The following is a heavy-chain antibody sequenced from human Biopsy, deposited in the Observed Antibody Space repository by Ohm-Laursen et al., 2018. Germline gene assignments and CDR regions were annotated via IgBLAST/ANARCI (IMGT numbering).Heavy chain of an antibody. CDR3: TLEGAGYDN. CDR2: IRSKAKSYAT. J-gene: IGHJ4*02. D-gene: IGHD3-10*01. CDR1: GFTFSASA. V-gene: IGHV3-73*01. Sequence: SLRLSCAAPGFTFSASAVHWVRRASGKGLEWVGRIRSKAKSYATAYAASVTGRFTISRDDSKNTTYLQMNSLKTEDTAVYYCTLEGAGYDNWGQGTLVTVSS.